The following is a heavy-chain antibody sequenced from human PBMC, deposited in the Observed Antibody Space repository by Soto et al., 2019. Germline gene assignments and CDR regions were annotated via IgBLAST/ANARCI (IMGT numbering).Heavy chain of an antibody. CDR1: RFNFNNYG. CDR2: ISYDGSNK. J-gene: IGHJ3*02. Sequence: PGGSLRLSCAASRFNFNNYGMHWVRQPPGKGLEWVAVISYDGSNKYSADSVKGRFTISRDNSKNTLYLQMNGLRPEDTAVYYCAKSYDSSGNDAFDIWGQGTMVTVSS. V-gene: IGHV3-30*18. D-gene: IGHD3-22*01. CDR3: AKSYDSSGNDAFDI.